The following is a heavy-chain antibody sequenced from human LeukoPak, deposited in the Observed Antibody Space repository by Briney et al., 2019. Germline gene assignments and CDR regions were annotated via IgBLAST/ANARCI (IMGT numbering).Heavy chain of an antibody. CDR1: AGSISSGDYY. CDR3: AKHQYSGGGPWFDP. V-gene: IGHV4-30-4*01. Sequence: SQTQSLTCTVSAGSISSGDYYWSWIRQPPGKGLEWIGYIYYSGSTYYNPSLKRPATKSVATSKNQFTLKLSSVTAADTAVYYCAKHQYSGGGPWFDPWGQGTLVTVSS. CDR2: IYYSGST. D-gene: IGHD6-19*01. J-gene: IGHJ5*02.